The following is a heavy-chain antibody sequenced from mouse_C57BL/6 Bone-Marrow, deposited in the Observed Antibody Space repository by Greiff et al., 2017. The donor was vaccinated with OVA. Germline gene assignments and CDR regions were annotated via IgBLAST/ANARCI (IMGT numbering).Heavy chain of an antibody. D-gene: IGHD4-1*01. CDR3: AQTGDFDY. CDR2: IDPSASYT. CDR1: GYTFTSYW. J-gene: IGHJ2*01. V-gene: IGHV1-50*01. Sequence: VQLQQPGAELVKPGASVKLSCKASGYTFTSYWMRWVKQRPGQGLEWIGEIDPSASYTNYNQKFKGKATLTVDTSSSTAYMQLSSLTSEDAAVYYCAQTGDFDYWGQGTTLTVSS.